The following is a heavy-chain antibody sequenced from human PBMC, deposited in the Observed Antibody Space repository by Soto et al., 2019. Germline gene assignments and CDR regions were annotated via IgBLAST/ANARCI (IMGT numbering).Heavy chain of an antibody. J-gene: IGHJ4*02. CDR3: ARVISYGYFDY. Sequence: SETQSLTCTVSGGSISSGGDYWSWIRQHPGKGLEWIGYIYYSGSTYYNPSLKSRVTISVDTSKNQFSLKLSSVTAADTAVYYCARVISYGYFDYWGQGTLVTVSS. V-gene: IGHV4-31*03. CDR2: IYYSGST. CDR1: GGSISSGGDY. D-gene: IGHD1-26*01.